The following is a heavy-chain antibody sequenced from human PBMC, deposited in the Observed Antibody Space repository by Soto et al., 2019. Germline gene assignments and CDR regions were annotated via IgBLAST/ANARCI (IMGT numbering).Heavy chain of an antibody. D-gene: IGHD2-15*01. CDR1: GYSFTSYW. J-gene: IGHJ5*02. V-gene: IGHV5-51*03. CDR3: ARLDPHIHCSGGSCSPFDP. CDR2: IYPGDSDT. Sequence: EVQLVQSGAEVKKPGESLKISCKGSGYSFTSYWIGWVRQMPGKGLEWMGIIYPGDSDTRYSPSFQGQVTISADKSISTAYLQWSSLKASDTAMYYCARLDPHIHCSGGSCSPFDPWGRGTLVTVSS.